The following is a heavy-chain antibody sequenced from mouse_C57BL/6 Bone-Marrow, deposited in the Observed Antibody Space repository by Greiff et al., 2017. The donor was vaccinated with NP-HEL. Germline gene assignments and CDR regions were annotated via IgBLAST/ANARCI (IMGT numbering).Heavy chain of an antibody. V-gene: IGHV1-4*01. CDR1: GYTFTSYT. J-gene: IGHJ2*01. CDR2: INPSSGYT. CDR3: ARPGTGDFDY. Sequence: VQVVESGAELARPGASVKMSCKASGYTFTSYTMHWVKQRPGQGLEWIGYINPSSGYTKYNQKFKDKATLTADKSSSTAYMQLSSLTSEDSAVYYCARPGTGDFDYWGQGTTLTVSS. D-gene: IGHD4-1*01.